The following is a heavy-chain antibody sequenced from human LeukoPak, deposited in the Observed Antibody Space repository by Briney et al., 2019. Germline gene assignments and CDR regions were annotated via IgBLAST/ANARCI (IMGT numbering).Heavy chain of an antibody. D-gene: IGHD5-12*01. J-gene: IGHJ4*02. Sequence: SETLSLTCTVSGYSISSGYYWGWIRQPPGKGLEWIGSIYHSGSTKYNPSLKSRVTISVDTSKNQFSLKLSSVTPADTAVYYCARVRYSGYGDFDYWGQGTLVTVSS. V-gene: IGHV4-38-2*02. CDR1: GYSISSGYY. CDR2: IYHSGST. CDR3: ARVRYSGYGDFDY.